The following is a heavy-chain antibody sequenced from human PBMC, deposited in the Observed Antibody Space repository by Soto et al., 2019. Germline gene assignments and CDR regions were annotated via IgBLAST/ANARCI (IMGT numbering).Heavy chain of an antibody. Sequence: QLQLQESGPGLVKPSETLSLTCTVSGGSISSSSYYWGWIRQPPGKGLEWIGSIHYSGCTYYNLSSKSRLTISVDSSKNQFSLKLSSVTAADTAVYYGARQERGYSYGLIDYWGQGSLVTVSS. CDR1: GGSISSSSYY. V-gene: IGHV4-39*01. J-gene: IGHJ4*02. CDR3: ARQERGYSYGLIDY. CDR2: IHYSGCT. D-gene: IGHD5-18*01.